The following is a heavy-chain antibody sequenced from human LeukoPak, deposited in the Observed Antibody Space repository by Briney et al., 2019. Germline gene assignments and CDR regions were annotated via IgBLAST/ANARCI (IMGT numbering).Heavy chain of an antibody. V-gene: IGHV4-59*12. J-gene: IGHJ4*02. CDR3: ARKDSSGYYEIDY. CDR1: GVSITSYY. CDR2: IYYSGST. D-gene: IGHD3-22*01. Sequence: SETLSLTCTVSGVSITSYYWSWIRQPPGKGLEWIGYIYYSGSTYYNPSLKSRVTISVDTSKNQFSLKLSSVTAADTAVYYCARKDSSGYYEIDYWGQGTLVTVSS.